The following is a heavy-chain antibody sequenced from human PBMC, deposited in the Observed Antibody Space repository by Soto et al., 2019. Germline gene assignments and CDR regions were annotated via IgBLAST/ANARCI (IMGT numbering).Heavy chain of an antibody. J-gene: IGHJ4*02. D-gene: IGHD2-21*01. Sequence: EVQLLESGGDLVQLGGSLRLSCAASGFTFSNYDMSWVRQAPGKGLEWVSSVSSSGSSTYYADSVKGRFTISRDNSKNTLYLQMSSLGAADTAVYHCARRDCGSGRNCEFGAPAFAYWGQGNLVTVTS. CDR3: ARRDCGSGRNCEFGAPAFAY. CDR2: VSSSGSST. CDR1: GFTFSNYD. V-gene: IGHV3-23*01.